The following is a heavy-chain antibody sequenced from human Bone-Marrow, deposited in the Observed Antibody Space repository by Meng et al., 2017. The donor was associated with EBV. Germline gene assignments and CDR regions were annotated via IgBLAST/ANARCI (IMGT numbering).Heavy chain of an antibody. CDR3: AKGDSSSD. Sequence: GGGLGHPGVSLGLPCAASGFTFSNYAMSWVRQAPGKGLEWVSASSGSGGSTYYADSVKGRFTISRDNSKNTLYLQMNSLRAEDTAVYYCAKGDSSSDWGQGTLVTVSS. J-gene: IGHJ4*02. V-gene: IGHV3-23*01. CDR1: GFTFSNYA. CDR2: SSGSGGST. D-gene: IGHD6-6*01.